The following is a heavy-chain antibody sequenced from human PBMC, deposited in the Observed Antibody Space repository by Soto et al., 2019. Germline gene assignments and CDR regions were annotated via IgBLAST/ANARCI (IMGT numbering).Heavy chain of an antibody. D-gene: IGHD1-20*01. Sequence: QVQLVESGGGVVQPGGSLRLSCAASGFTFSSYGMHWVRQAPGKGLEWVAVISYDESNKYYADSVKGRFTISRDNSKNTLYLQMSSLRAEDTAVYYCAKGYNWHDYWGQGTLVTVSS. J-gene: IGHJ4*02. CDR2: ISYDESNK. CDR3: AKGYNWHDY. V-gene: IGHV3-30*18. CDR1: GFTFSSYG.